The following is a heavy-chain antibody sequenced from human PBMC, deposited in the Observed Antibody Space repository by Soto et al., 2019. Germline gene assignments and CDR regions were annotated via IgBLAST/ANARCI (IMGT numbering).Heavy chain of an antibody. D-gene: IGHD6-19*01. J-gene: IGHJ4*02. V-gene: IGHV1-18*01. Sequence: GASVKVSCKASGYTFTSYGISWVRQAPGQGLEWMGWISAYNGNTNYAQKLQGRVTMTTDTSTSTAYMELRSLRSDDTAVYYCARAASRYSIGPLDYWGEGTLVTVSS. CDR2: ISAYNGNT. CDR3: ARAASRYSIGPLDY. CDR1: GYTFTSYG.